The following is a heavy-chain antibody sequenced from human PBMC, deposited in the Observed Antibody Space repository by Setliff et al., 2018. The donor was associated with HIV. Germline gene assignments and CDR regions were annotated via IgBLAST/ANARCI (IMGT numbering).Heavy chain of an antibody. CDR1: GGSISGSRFY. CDR3: ARHGTWNSQRFHFDY. D-gene: IGHD1-7*01. CDR2: IYYTGTT. V-gene: IGHV4-39*01. J-gene: IGHJ4*02. Sequence: SETLSLTCIVSGGSISGSRFYWGWIRQPPGKGLEWIGSIYYTGTTYYNPSLKSRVSISVDTSKNQFSLTLSSVTAADTAVYYCARHGTWNSQRFHFDYWGQGTPVTVSS.